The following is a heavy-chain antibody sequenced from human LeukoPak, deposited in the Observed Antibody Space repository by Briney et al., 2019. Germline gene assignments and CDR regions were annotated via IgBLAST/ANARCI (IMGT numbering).Heavy chain of an antibody. Sequence: PGGSLRLSCAASGFTSSDYTMNWVRRAPGKGLEWVSGISVSDDSTYYADSVKGRFTMSRDNSNNMLYLQMNSLRAEDTAVYYCAKDRFCSSTNCPYDQWSQGTLVTVSS. CDR1: GFTSSDYT. CDR3: AKDRFCSSTNCPYDQ. V-gene: IGHV3-23*01. D-gene: IGHD2-2*01. J-gene: IGHJ5*02. CDR2: ISVSDDST.